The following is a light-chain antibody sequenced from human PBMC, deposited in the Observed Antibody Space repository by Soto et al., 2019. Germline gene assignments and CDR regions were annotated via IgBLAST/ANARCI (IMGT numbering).Light chain of an antibody. Sequence: EIVLTQSPSTLSVSPGERVTPSCRASQNLHSFLNWYQQRPGQAPRPLIYDGSKRAAGVPDRISGDGSGTDYTLTISSLEPEDFAVYYCQQRTRWPMTFGQGTRVEIK. V-gene: IGKV3-11*01. CDR3: QQRTRWPMT. CDR1: QNLHSF. J-gene: IGKJ5*01. CDR2: DGS.